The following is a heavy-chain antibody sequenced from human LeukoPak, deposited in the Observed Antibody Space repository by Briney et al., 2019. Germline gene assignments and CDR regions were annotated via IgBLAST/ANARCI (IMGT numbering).Heavy chain of an antibody. Sequence: GSLTLSCAASGFTLSACWMSWVSQAPGKGLEWVANIKQDGSEKYYVDSVRGRFTISRDNAKNSLYLQMNSLRAEDTAVYYCARDPGMDAFDIWGQGKIDPVSS. CDR3: ARDPGMDAFDI. D-gene: IGHD1-1*01. V-gene: IGHV3-7*05. CDR1: GFTLSACW. J-gene: IGHJ3*02. CDR2: IKQDGSEK.